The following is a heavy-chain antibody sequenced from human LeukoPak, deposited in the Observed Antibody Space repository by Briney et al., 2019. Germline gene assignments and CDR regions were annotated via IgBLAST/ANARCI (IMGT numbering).Heavy chain of an antibody. CDR1: GFTFSTYW. D-gene: IGHD1-26*01. V-gene: IGHV3-74*01. J-gene: IGHJ4*02. CDR3: TRMAIVGATTNY. CDR2: INPDGTTT. Sequence: PGGSLRLSCAASGFTFSTYWMHWVRQAPGKGLVWVSRINPDGTTTSYADSVKGRFAISRDNSKNTLYLQMNSLKTEDTAVYYCTRMAIVGATTNYWGQGTLVTVSS.